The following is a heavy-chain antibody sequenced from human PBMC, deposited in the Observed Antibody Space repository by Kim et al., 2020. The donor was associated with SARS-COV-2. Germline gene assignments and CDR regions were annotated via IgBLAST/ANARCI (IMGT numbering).Heavy chain of an antibody. Sequence: TTYADTGEGQLTISRDNAKSTVYLQMNSLRGEGTAVYYCARGSFKDGMDVWGQGTTVTVSS. CDR2: T. V-gene: IGHV3-74*01. CDR3: ARGSFKDGMDV. J-gene: IGHJ6*02.